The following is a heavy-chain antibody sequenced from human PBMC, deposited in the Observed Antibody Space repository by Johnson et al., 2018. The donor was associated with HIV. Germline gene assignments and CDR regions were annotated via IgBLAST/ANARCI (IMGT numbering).Heavy chain of an antibody. CDR1: GFTSDDYA. CDR3: ARVEAAAGLAFDI. V-gene: IGHV3-20*04. CDR2: INGDGGST. Sequence: VQLVESGGGVVRPGGSLRLSCVASGFTSDDYAMSWVRQAAGKGLEWVSGINGDGGSTGYADSVQGRFTISRDNSKNTLYLHMNSLRPEDTAVYYCARVEAAAGLAFDIWGQGTMVTVSS. J-gene: IGHJ3*02. D-gene: IGHD6-13*01.